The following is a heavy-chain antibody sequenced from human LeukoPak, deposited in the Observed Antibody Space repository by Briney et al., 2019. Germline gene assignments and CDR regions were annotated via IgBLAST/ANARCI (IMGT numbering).Heavy chain of an antibody. V-gene: IGHV3-21*01. CDR1: GFTFSSYS. CDR2: ISSSSSHI. CDR3: ARAADYFHSSGSYCLAI. Sequence: GGSLRLSCAASGFTFSSYSMNWVRQAPGKGLGWVSFISSSSSHIYCADSMKGRFTISRNNARNSLYLQMNSLRADDTAVYYCARAADYFHSSGSYCLAIWGQGTLVTVSS. J-gene: IGHJ4*02. D-gene: IGHD3-22*01.